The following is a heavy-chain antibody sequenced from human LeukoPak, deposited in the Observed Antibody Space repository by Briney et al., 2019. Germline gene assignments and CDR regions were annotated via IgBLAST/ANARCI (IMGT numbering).Heavy chain of an antibody. CDR2: INTSGST. V-gene: IGHV4-61*02. D-gene: IGHD6-13*01. Sequence: PSQTLSLTCTVSGGSISSGSYFWTWIRQPAGKRLEWIGRINTSGSTNYNPSLKSRVTLSVDTSKNQFSLKLSSVTAADTAVFFCAREGYTSSWYSGYYYFDYWGQGTLVTVSS. J-gene: IGHJ4*02. CDR1: GGSISSGSYF. CDR3: AREGYTSSWYSGYYYFDY.